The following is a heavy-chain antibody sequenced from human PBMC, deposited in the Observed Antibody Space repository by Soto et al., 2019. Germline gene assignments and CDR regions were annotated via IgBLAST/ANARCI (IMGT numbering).Heavy chain of an antibody. CDR3: ARSIAAAVDFDY. J-gene: IGHJ4*02. CDR1: GYTFTSYD. V-gene: IGHV1-18*01. CDR2: INAGNGNT. Sequence: ASVKVSCKASGYTFTSYDINWVRQATGQRLEWMGWINAGNGNTKYSQKLQGRVTMTTDTSTSTAYMELRSLRSDDTAVYYCARSIAAAVDFDYWGQGTLVTVSS. D-gene: IGHD6-13*01.